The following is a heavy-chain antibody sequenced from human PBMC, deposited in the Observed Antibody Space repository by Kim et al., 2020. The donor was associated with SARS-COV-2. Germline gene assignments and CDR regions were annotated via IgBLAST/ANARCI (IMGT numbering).Heavy chain of an antibody. J-gene: IGHJ6*02. Sequence: GGSLRLSCAASGFTFSSYSMNWVRQAPGKGLEWVSSISSSSSYIYYADSVKGRFTISRDNAKNSLYLQMNSLRAEDTAVYYCARDHEFNALPGSGWSYLLAMDVWGQGTTVTVSS. V-gene: IGHV3-21*01. CDR3: ARDHEFNALPGSGWSYLLAMDV. D-gene: IGHD6-19*01. CDR2: ISSSSSYI. CDR1: GFTFSSYS.